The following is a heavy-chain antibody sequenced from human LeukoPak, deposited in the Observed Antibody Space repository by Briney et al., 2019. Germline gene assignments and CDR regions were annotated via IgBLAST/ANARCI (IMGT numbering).Heavy chain of an antibody. CDR3: AKSRKSATQRAYCGGDCYDYYYGMDV. CDR1: GFTFDDYA. J-gene: IGHJ6*02. CDR2: ISWNSGSI. D-gene: IGHD2-21*02. V-gene: IGHV3-9*01. Sequence: GGSLRLSCAASGFTFDDYAMHWVRQAPGKGLEWVSGISWNSGSIGYADSVKGRFTISRDNAKNSLYLQMNSLRAEDTALHYCAKSRKSATQRAYCGGDCYDYYYGMDVWGQGTTVTVSS.